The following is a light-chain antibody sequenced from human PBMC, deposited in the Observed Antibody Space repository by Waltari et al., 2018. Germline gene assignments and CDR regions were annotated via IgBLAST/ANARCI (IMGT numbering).Light chain of an antibody. CDR3: SSYTSSSPYV. CDR2: EVS. J-gene: IGLJ1*01. Sequence: QSALTQPASVSASPGQSITISCTGTSSDVGGYNYVSWYQQHPGKAPKLMIYEVSNRPSGVSNRFSGSKSGNTASLTISGLQAEDEADYYCSSYTSSSPYVFGTGTKVTVL. V-gene: IGLV2-14*01. CDR1: SSDVGGYNY.